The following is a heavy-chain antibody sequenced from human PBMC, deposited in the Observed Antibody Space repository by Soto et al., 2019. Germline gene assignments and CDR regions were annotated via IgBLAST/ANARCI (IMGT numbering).Heavy chain of an antibody. CDR3: AKDRNFLAIVKMATTGMDV. CDR1: GVTFRNHG. V-gene: IGHV3-30*18. CDR2: ISDNGKKE. Sequence: LGLSWVASGVTFRNHGMQWVRQAPVKGLEGVAVISDNGKKEQYADSLKCRVTIYRDNTKNTAFLQMNSLTPEDTAVYYCAKDRNFLAIVKMATTGMDVWGQGTTVTVSS. D-gene: IGHD1-1*01. J-gene: IGHJ6*02.